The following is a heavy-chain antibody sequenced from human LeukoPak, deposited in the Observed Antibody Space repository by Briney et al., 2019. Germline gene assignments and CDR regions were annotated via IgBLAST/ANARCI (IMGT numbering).Heavy chain of an antibody. V-gene: IGHV3-7*01. CDR2: IKQDGSEK. CDR1: GFTFSSYW. D-gene: IGHD4-17*01. J-gene: IGHJ4*02. Sequence: GGSLRLSCAASGFTFSSYWMSWVRQAPEKGLEWVDNIKQDGSEKYYVDSVKGRFTISRDNAKNSLYLQMNSLRAEDTAVYYCARVRRLGYFDYWGQGTLVTVSS. CDR3: ARVRRLGYFDY.